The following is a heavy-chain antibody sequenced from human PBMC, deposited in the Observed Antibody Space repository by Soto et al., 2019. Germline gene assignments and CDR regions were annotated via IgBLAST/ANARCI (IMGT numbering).Heavy chain of an antibody. CDR1: GGSFSGYY. CDR3: TRGRGGVQH. D-gene: IGHD3-10*01. CDR2: LNDSGGT. V-gene: IGHV4-34*01. J-gene: IGHJ1*01. Sequence: QVQLQQWGAGLLKPSETLSLTCAVYGGSFSGYYWSWVRQPPGKGLEWIGELNDSGGTNYNASLKVRVSISGDTSNNQFSLKLSVVTAADTAVYYCTRGRGGVQHWGQGTLVTVSS.